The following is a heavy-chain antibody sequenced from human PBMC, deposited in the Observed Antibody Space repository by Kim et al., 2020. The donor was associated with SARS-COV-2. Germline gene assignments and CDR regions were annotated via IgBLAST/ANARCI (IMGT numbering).Heavy chain of an antibody. CDR3: ARIYDGGDY. CDR2: GYSL. V-gene: IGHV3-11*01. D-gene: IGHD5-12*01. J-gene: IGHJ4*02. Sequence: GYSLYYADSVKGRFTISRDNAKNSLYLQMNSLRADDTAVYYCARIYDGGDYWGQGTLVTVSS.